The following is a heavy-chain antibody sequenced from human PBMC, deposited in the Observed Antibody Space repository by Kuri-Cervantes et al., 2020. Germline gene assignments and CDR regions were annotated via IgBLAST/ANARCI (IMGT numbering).Heavy chain of an antibody. D-gene: IGHD5-12*01. CDR3: ARVLGSGYDSRSWYFDY. Sequence: GGSLRLSCAASGFTFDDYAMHWVRQAPGKGLEWVSSISSSSSYIYYADSVKGRFTISRDNAKNSLYLQMNSLRAEDTAVYYCARVLGSGYDSRSWYFDYWGQGTLVTVSS. V-gene: IGHV3-21*01. CDR1: GFTFDDYA. CDR2: ISSSSSYI. J-gene: IGHJ4*02.